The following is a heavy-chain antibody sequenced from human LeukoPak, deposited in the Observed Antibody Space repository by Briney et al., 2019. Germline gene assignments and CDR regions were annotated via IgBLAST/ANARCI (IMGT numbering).Heavy chain of an antibody. CDR1: GFTFSQYA. V-gene: IGHV3-23*01. J-gene: IGHJ4*02. CDR3: VKSREASIWYSLGDY. Sequence: PGGSLRLSCAASGFTFSQYAMTWVRQAPGKGLDWVSSISNTGEGTYYADSVKGRFTILRDNSRNAVYLDMNNVRADDTAVYYCVKSREASIWYSLGDYWGQGSLVIVSS. D-gene: IGHD6-13*01. CDR2: ISNTGEGT.